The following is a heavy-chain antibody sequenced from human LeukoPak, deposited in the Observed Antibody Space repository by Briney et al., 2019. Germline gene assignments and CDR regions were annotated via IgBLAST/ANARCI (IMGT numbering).Heavy chain of an antibody. D-gene: IGHD5-24*01. CDR1: GFTFSSYG. J-gene: IGHJ4*02. Sequence: GGSLRLSCAASGFTFSSYGMHWVRQAPGKGLEWVSAISGSGGSTYYADSVKGRFTISRDNSKNTLYLQMNSLRAEDTAVYYCAKDRDGYNSYYFDYWGQGTLVTVSS. CDR2: ISGSGGST. V-gene: IGHV3-23*01. CDR3: AKDRDGYNSYYFDY.